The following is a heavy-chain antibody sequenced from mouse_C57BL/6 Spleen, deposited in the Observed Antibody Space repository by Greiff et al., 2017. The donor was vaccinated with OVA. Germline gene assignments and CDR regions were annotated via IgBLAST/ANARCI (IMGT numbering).Heavy chain of an antibody. CDR1: GYTFTSYW. CDR3: ARSTTVSHFDY. J-gene: IGHJ2*01. D-gene: IGHD1-1*01. CDR2: IDPSDSYT. V-gene: IGHV1-69*01. Sequence: QVHVKQPGAELVMPGASVKLSCKASGYTFTSYWMHWVKQRPGQGLEWIGEIDPSDSYTNYNQKFKGKSTLTVDKSSSTAYMQLSSLTSEDSAVYYCARSTTVSHFDYWGKGTTLTVSS.